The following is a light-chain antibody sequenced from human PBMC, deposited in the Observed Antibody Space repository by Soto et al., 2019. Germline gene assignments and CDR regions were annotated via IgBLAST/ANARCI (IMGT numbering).Light chain of an antibody. Sequence: QSVLTQPRSVSGSPGQSVTISCPGTSSDVGGYNYVSWYQQHPGNAPKLMIYDVSKRPSGVPDRFSGSKSANTASLTISGLQAEDEADYYCCSYAGTYTLVFVGGTKLTVL. CDR3: CSYAGTYTLV. J-gene: IGLJ2*01. V-gene: IGLV2-11*01. CDR2: DVS. CDR1: SSDVGGYNY.